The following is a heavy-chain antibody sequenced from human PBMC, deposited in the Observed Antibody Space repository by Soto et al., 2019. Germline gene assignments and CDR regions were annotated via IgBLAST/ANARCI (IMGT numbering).Heavy chain of an antibody. Sequence: QVQLQQWGAGLLKPSETLSLTCAVYGGSFSGYYWSWIRQPPGKGLEWIGEINHSGSTNYNPSLKSRVTISVDTSKNQFSLKPSSVTAADTAVYYCAGDSTVTYYFDYGGQGTLVTVSS. V-gene: IGHV4-34*01. J-gene: IGHJ4*02. CDR3: AGDSTVTYYFDY. CDR2: INHSGST. CDR1: GGSFSGYY. D-gene: IGHD4-17*01.